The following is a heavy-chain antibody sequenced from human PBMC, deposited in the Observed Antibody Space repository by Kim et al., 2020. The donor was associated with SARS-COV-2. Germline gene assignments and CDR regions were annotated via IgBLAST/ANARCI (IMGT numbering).Heavy chain of an antibody. V-gene: IGHV4-61*02. Sequence: SETLSLTCTVSGGSISSGSYYWSWIRQPAGKGLEWIGRIYTSGSTNYNPSLKSRVTISVDTSKNQFSLKLSSVTAADTAVYYCARSGGCSSTSCHYYYYGMDVWGQGTTVTVSS. J-gene: IGHJ6*02. D-gene: IGHD2-2*01. CDR3: ARSGGCSSTSCHYYYYGMDV. CDR1: GGSISSGSYY. CDR2: IYTSGST.